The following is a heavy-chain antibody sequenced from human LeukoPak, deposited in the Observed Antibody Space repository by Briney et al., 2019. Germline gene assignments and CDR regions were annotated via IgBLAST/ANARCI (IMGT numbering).Heavy chain of an antibody. CDR3: AKVDNDFWSANIAGGYMDV. V-gene: IGHV3-30*02. J-gene: IGHJ6*03. D-gene: IGHD3-3*01. Sequence: GGSLRLSCAASGFTFSSYGMHWVRQAPGKGLEWVAFIRYDGSNKYYADSVKGRFTISRDNSKNTLYLQMNSLRAEDTAVYYCAKVDNDFWSANIAGGYMDVWGKGTTVTVSS. CDR2: IRYDGSNK. CDR1: GFTFSSYG.